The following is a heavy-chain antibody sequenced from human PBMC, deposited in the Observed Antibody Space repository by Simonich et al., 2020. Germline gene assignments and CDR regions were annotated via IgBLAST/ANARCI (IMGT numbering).Heavy chain of an antibody. Sequence: QVQLVQSGAEVKKPGASVKVSCKASGYTFTGYYLHWLRKAPGQGLEWRGRINPNRGGTNYAQKFQGRVTMTGDTSISTAYMELSRLRSDDTAVYYCARGGLGHWYFDLWGRGTLVTVSS. J-gene: IGHJ2*01. CDR2: INPNRGGT. V-gene: IGHV1-2*02. CDR3: ARGGLGHWYFDL. D-gene: IGHD6-25*01. CDR1: GYTFTGYY.